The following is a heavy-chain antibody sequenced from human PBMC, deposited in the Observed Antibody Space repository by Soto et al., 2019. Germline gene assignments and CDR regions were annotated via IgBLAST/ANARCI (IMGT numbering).Heavy chain of an antibody. CDR2: ISAYNGNT. CDR1: GYTFTSYG. Sequence: ASVKVSCKASGYTFTSYGISWVRQAPGQGLEWMGWISAYNGNTNYAQKLQGRVTMTTDTSTSTAYMELRSLRSDDTAVYYCARAGYYDFWSGYPPNYYYYYYMDVWGKGTTVTVSS. D-gene: IGHD3-3*01. CDR3: ARAGYYDFWSGYPPNYYYYYYMDV. V-gene: IGHV1-18*01. J-gene: IGHJ6*03.